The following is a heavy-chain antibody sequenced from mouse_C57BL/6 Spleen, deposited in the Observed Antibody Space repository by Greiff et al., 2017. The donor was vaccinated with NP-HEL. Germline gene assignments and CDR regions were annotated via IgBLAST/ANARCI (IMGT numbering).Heavy chain of an antibody. Sequence: VQLQQPGAELVKPGASVKLSCKASGYTFTSYWMHWVKQRPGQGLEWIGMIHPNSGSTNYNEKFKSKATLTVDKSSSTAYMQLSSLTSEDSAVYYCARYGNLDGGPMDYWGQGTSVTVSS. J-gene: IGHJ4*01. CDR1: GYTFTSYW. V-gene: IGHV1-64*01. CDR3: ARYGNLDGGPMDY. CDR2: IHPNSGST. D-gene: IGHD2-1*01.